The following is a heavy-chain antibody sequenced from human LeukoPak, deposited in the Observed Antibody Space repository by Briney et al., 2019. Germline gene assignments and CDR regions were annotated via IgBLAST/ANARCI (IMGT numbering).Heavy chain of an antibody. CDR1: GFTFSSSW. CDR3: ARDRSGGSLDY. D-gene: IGHD3-10*01. CDR2: INPDTSEI. J-gene: IGHJ4*02. V-gene: IGHV3-7*01. Sequence: PGKSLRLSCEASGFTFSSSWMSWVRQGPGKGLEWVASINPDTSEIHYVDAVRGRFTISRDNAKNSLYLQMDSLRAEDTAVYYCARDRSGGSLDYWGQGTLVTVSS.